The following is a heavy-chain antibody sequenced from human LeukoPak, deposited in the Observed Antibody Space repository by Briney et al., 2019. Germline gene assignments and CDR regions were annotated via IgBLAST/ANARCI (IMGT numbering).Heavy chain of an antibody. CDR2: INSDGSSA. CDR1: GLTFNNYW. J-gene: IGHJ4*02. CDR3: AIGVVITTAFDN. Sequence: PGGSLRLSCAASGLTFNNYWMHWVRQAPGKGLVWVSGINSDGSSATYADSVKGRFTISRDNAKNTLYLEMNSLRAEDMAVYYCAIGVVITTAFDNWGQGTLVTVSS. D-gene: IGHD3-22*01. V-gene: IGHV3-74*01.